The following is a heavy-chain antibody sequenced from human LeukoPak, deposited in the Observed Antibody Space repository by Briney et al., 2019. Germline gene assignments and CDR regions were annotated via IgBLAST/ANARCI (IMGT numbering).Heavy chain of an antibody. D-gene: IGHD3-16*01. J-gene: IGHJ4*02. Sequence: GASVKVSCKASGYTFTGYYMHWVRQAPGQGLEWMGWINPNSGGTNYAQKFQGRVTMTRDTSISTAYMELSRLRSDDTAVFYCARGPTFITGHVDYWGQGTLVAVSS. CDR2: INPNSGGT. CDR1: GYTFTGYY. CDR3: ARGPTFITGHVDY. V-gene: IGHV1-2*02.